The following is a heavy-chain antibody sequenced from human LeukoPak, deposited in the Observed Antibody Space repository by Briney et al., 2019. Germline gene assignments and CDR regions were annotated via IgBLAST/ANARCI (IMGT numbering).Heavy chain of an antibody. V-gene: IGHV3-9*01. J-gene: IGHJ4*02. CDR1: GFTFDDYA. Sequence: GGSLRLSCAASGFTFDDYAMHWVRQAPGKGLEWVSGISWNSGGIGYADSVKGRFTISRDNAKNSVYLQMNSLRAEDTALYYCAKGYSYGYDYFDYWGQGTLATVSS. CDR3: AKGYSYGYDYFDY. CDR2: ISWNSGGI. D-gene: IGHD5-18*01.